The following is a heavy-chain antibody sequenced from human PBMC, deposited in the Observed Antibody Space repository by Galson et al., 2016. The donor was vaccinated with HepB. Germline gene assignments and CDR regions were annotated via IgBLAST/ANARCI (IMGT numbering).Heavy chain of an antibody. CDR2: ITTVTGNT. CDR3: ARARDYYFYSMDV. Sequence: SVKVSCKASGYTFTTYGISWVRQAPGKGLEWMGWITTVTGNTNYAQKFQGRVTMITDTSTNTAYMQLRSLRSDDTAVYYCARARDYYFYSMDVWGQGTTVTVSS. V-gene: IGHV1-18*01. CDR1: GYTFTTYG. J-gene: IGHJ6*02.